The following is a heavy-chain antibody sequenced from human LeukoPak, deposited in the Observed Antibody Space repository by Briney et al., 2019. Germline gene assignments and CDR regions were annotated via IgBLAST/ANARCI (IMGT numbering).Heavy chain of an antibody. CDR3: ASISGIQLWSYYLDY. CDR1: GGSISSSSYY. Sequence: SETLSLTCTVSGGSISSSSYYWGWIRQPPGKGLEWIGSIYYSGSTYYNPSLKSRVTISVDTSKNQFSLKLSSVTAADTAVYYCASISGIQLWSYYLDYWGQGTLVTVSS. D-gene: IGHD5-18*01. J-gene: IGHJ4*02. CDR2: IYYSGST. V-gene: IGHV4-39*07.